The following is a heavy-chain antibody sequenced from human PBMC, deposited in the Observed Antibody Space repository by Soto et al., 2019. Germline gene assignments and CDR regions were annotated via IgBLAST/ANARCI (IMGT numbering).Heavy chain of an antibody. CDR3: ARNTVAYDSSGTPSP. V-gene: IGHV1-46*01. CDR1: GYTFTSYY. CDR2: INPSGGST. J-gene: IGHJ5*02. D-gene: IGHD3-22*01. Sequence: ASVKVSCKASGYTFTSYYMHWVRQAPGQGLEWMGIINPSGGSTSYAQKFQGRVTMTRDTSTSTVYMELSSLRSEDTAVYYCARNTVAYDSSGTPSPWGQGTLVTVSS.